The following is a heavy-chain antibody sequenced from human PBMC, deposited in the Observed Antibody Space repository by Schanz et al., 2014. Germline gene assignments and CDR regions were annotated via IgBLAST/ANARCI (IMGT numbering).Heavy chain of an antibody. J-gene: IGHJ4*02. V-gene: IGHV3-33*08. CDR2: VCYDGSKK. CDR3: ARDPGGTKTHGL. CDR1: GFIFNDYY. D-gene: IGHD2-15*01. Sequence: QVQLVESGGGLVKPGGSLRLSCAASGFIFNDYYMNWIRQAPGKGLEWVAVVCYDGSKKYYADSVKGRFTTSRDNSKNTMYLQMNSLRAEDTAVYYCARDPGGTKTHGLWGQGTLVTVSS.